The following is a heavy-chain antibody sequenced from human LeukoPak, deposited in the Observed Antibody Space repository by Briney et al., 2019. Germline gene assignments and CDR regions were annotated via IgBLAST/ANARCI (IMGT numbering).Heavy chain of an antibody. CDR3: ERDGRCTTGFFDS. Sequence: PGGSLRLSCAASGFTFSGYEMNWVRQAPGKGLEWVSYISSSGSTIYYADSVKGRFTISRDNAKNSLYLQMNSLRAEDTAVYYCERDGRCTTGFFDSWGQGTLVTVSS. CDR1: GFTFSGYE. J-gene: IGHJ4*02. V-gene: IGHV3-48*03. D-gene: IGHD1-14*01. CDR2: ISSSGSTI.